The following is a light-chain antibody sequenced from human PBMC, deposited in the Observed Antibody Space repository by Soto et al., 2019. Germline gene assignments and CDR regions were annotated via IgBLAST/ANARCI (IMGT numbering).Light chain of an antibody. Sequence: EVVFTQYPGILSLSPGERASLSCGASQSITSSFLAWYQQKPGQAPRLLIYGASSRATGIPDRFSGTGSETDFTLTINRLEPEDFAVYYCQQYENSPITFGQGTRLEI. J-gene: IGKJ5*01. V-gene: IGKV3-20*01. CDR3: QQYENSPIT. CDR1: QSITSSF. CDR2: GAS.